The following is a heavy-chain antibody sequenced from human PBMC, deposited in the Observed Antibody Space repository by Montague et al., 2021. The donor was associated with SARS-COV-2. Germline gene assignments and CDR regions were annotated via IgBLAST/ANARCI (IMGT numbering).Heavy chain of an antibody. CDR1: GFSLSSSGVG. CDR2: XXWDDEK. Sequence: PALVKPTQTLTLTCTVSGFSLSSSGVGVGWIRQPPGKALEWLALXXWDDEKRYSPSLKSRLTITKDTSKNQVVLTMTNMDPVDTATYYCAHKGAVAGSVVDLGYWGQGTLVTVSS. J-gene: IGHJ4*02. CDR3: AHKGAVAGSVVDLGY. D-gene: IGHD6-19*01. V-gene: IGHV2-5*02.